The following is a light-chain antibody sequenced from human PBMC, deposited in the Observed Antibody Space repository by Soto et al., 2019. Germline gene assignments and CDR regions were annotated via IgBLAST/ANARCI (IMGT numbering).Light chain of an antibody. CDR2: EVT. CDR1: SSDVGDYNR. Sequence: QSALTQPPSVSGSPGQSITISCTGTSSDVGDYNRVSWYQHHPGKAPKLMIFEVTNRPSGISDRFSGFKSGSTASLIISRLQTEDEADYYCVSFTSSTTYVFGSGTQLTVL. V-gene: IGLV2-14*01. J-gene: IGLJ1*01. CDR3: VSFTSSTTYV.